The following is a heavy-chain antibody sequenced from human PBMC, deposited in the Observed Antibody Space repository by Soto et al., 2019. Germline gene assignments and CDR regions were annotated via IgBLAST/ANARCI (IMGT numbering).Heavy chain of an antibody. CDR1: GGTFSSYA. Sequence: SVNVSCKASGGTFSSYAISWVRQAPGQGLEWMGGIIPIFGTANYAQKFQGRVTITADKSTSTAYMELSSLRSEDTAVYYCARAEPAGDFDIWGQGTMATVSS. J-gene: IGHJ3*02. CDR3: ARAEPAGDFDI. CDR2: IIPIFGTA. V-gene: IGHV1-69*06. D-gene: IGHD4-17*01.